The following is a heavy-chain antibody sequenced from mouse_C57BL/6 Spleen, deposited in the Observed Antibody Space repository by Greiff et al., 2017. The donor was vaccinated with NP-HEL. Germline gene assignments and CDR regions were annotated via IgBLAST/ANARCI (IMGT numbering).Heavy chain of an antibody. V-gene: IGHV1-50*01. D-gene: IGHD1-1*01. J-gene: IGHJ1*03. CDR1: GYTFTSYW. Sequence: QVQLQQSGAELVKPGASVKLSCKASGYTFTSYWMQWVKQRPGQGLEWIGEIDPSDSYTNYNQKFKGKATLTVDTSSSTAYMQLSSLTSEDSAVYYCALYGSSHWYFDVWGTGTTVTVSS. CDR3: ALYGSSHWYFDV. CDR2: IDPSDSYT.